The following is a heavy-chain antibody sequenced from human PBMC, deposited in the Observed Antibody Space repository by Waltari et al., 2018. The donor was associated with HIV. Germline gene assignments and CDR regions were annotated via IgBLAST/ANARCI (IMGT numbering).Heavy chain of an antibody. CDR2: ISANKADP. Sequence: QVQLVQSGAEVKKPGASVKVSCKASGHTLRNRGITWVRQSPGQGLEWIGWISANKADPKDAQRFQGRVGKTSGTSTRTAYMELRSLRSDDTAVYYCARVKKNYYESTGLPAFDMWSQGTMVTVSS. V-gene: IGHV1-18*01. J-gene: IGHJ3*02. D-gene: IGHD3-22*01. CDR1: GHTLRNRG. CDR3: ARVKKNYYESTGLPAFDM.